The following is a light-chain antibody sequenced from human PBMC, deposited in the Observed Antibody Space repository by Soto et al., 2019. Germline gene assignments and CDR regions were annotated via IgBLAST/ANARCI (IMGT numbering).Light chain of an antibody. J-gene: IGKJ1*01. CDR2: GTS. CDR3: HQYGDSPQT. CDR1: QSVTTSY. Sequence: EIVLPQYPGPLSLSPGERAPLSCRTSQSVTTSYLAWYQQKPGQAPRLLIYGTSIRATGVPDRFSGSGSATDVTLTISRLEPEDCAVYYCHQYGDSPQTFVQGTKGEI. V-gene: IGKV3-20*01.